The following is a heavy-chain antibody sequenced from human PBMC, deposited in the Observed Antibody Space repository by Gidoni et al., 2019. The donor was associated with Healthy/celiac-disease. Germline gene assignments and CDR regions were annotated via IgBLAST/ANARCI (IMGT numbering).Heavy chain of an antibody. J-gene: IGHJ4*02. Sequence: QVQLVQSGAEVKKPGASVKVSCKASGYTFTGYYMHWVRPAPGQGLEWMGWINPNSGGTNYAQKFQGRVTMTRDTSISTAYMELSRLRSDDTAVYYCARDGGPWIQLWFYDYWGQGTLVTVSS. CDR2: INPNSGGT. CDR1: GYTFTGYY. V-gene: IGHV1-2*02. D-gene: IGHD5-18*01. CDR3: ARDGGPWIQLWFYDY.